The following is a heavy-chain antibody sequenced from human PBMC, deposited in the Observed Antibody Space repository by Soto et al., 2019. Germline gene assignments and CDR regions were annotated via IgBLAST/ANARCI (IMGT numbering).Heavy chain of an antibody. V-gene: IGHV4-59*08. D-gene: IGHD1-26*01. CDR1: GGSISSYD. Sequence: SETLSVTCTVAGGSISSYDWSWIRQPTGKGLEWIGEIYHSGSTNYNPSLKSRVTISVDKSKNQFSLKLSSGTAADPAVYYWAGSPKGLGNFAYGGKGTLVPVSS. CDR3: AGSPKGLGNFAY. J-gene: IGHJ4*02. CDR2: IYHSGST.